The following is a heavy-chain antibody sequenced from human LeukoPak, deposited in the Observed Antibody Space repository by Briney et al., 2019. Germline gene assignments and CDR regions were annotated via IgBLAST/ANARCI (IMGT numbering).Heavy chain of an antibody. V-gene: IGHV3-53*01. CDR2: IYSGGST. Sequence: GGSLRLSCAASGVTVSSNYMSRVRQAPGKGLEWVSVIYSGGSTYYADSVKGRFTISRDNSKNTLYLQMDSLRAEDTAVYYCARGNYDIDAFDIWGQGTMVTVSS. CDR3: ARGNYDIDAFDI. J-gene: IGHJ3*02. CDR1: GVTVSSNY. D-gene: IGHD3-22*01.